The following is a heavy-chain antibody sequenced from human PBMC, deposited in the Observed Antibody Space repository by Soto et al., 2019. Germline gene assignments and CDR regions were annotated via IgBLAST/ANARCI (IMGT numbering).Heavy chain of an antibody. CDR2: IYWNSNRI. D-gene: IGHD3-16*01. CDR1: GFTLDDYA. Sequence: DVQLVESGGGLVQPGTSLRLSCAAAGFTLDDYAMHWVRQAPGKGLEWVSGIYWNSNRIDYTGYVKGRFTISRDNAKKSLDLHMNGLIAEVTAWYYGTTDISPGGLDYWGQGGLVIGSS. CDR3: TTDISPGGLDY. V-gene: IGHV3-9*01. J-gene: IGHJ4*02.